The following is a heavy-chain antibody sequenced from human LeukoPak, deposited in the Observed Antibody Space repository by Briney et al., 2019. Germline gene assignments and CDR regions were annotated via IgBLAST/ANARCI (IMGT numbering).Heavy chain of an antibody. D-gene: IGHD2-15*01. V-gene: IGHV1-2*02. CDR1: GYTLTGYY. Sequence: GASVNVSCKASGYTLTGYYMHWVRQVPGQGLEWMGWIYPNRGGTNYAQQLQGRVTMTRDTSITTAYRELSRLRSDDKAVYYCARGGARYCSGGSFYARGAFDIWGQGTMVTVSS. J-gene: IGHJ3*02. CDR2: IYPNRGGT. CDR3: ARGGARYCSGGSFYARGAFDI.